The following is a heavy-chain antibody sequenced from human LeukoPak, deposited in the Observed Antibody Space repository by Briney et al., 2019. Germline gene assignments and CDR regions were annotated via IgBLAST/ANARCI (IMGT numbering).Heavy chain of an antibody. CDR3: ARGSGSYFDDAFDI. Sequence: SVKVSCKASGGTFSSYAISWVRQAPGQGLEWMGGIIPIIGTANYAQKFQGRVTITTDKSTSTAYMELSSLRSEDTAVYYCARGSGSYFDDAFDIWGQGTMVTVSS. CDR2: IIPIIGTA. D-gene: IGHD1-26*01. J-gene: IGHJ3*02. V-gene: IGHV1-69*05. CDR1: GGTFSSYA.